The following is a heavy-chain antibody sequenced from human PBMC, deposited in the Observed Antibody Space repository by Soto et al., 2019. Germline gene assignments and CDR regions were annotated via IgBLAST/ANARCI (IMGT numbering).Heavy chain of an antibody. CDR2: VDPSDSYT. D-gene: IGHD6-13*01. CDR3: ARRRIAAAGTDYYGMDV. J-gene: IGHJ6*02. CDR1: GYSFTNYW. V-gene: IGHV5-10-1*01. Sequence: PGESLKISCEGSGYSFTNYWISWVRQIPGKGLEWMGRVDPSDSYTTYSPSFQGHVTISADKSISTAYLQWSSLKASDTAMYYCARRRIAAAGTDYYGMDVWGQGTTVTVSS.